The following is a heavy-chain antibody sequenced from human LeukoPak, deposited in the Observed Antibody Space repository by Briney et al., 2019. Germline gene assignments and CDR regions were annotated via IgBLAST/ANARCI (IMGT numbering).Heavy chain of an antibody. CDR1: GFTFSSYR. V-gene: IGHV3-30*18. J-gene: IGHJ5*02. Sequence: GRSLRLSCAASGFTFSSYRMHWVRQAPGKGLEWVAVISYDGSNKYYADSVKGRFTISRDNSKNTLYLQMNSLRAEDTAVYYCAKDRDSSSYNWFDPWGQGTLVTVYS. CDR3: AKDRDSSSYNWFDP. D-gene: IGHD6-13*01. CDR2: ISYDGSNK.